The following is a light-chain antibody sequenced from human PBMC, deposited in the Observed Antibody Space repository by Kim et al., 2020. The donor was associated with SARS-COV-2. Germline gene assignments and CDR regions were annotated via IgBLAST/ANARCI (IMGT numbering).Light chain of an antibody. CDR3: QQSYSIPYT. CDR2: AAS. Sequence: DIQMTQSPSSLSASVGDRVTITCRASHSISSYLNWYQQKPGKAPKLLIYAASTLQSGVPSRFSGSGSGTDFTLTISSLQREDFATYYCQQSYSIPYTFGQGTKLEI. J-gene: IGKJ2*01. V-gene: IGKV1-39*01. CDR1: HSISSY.